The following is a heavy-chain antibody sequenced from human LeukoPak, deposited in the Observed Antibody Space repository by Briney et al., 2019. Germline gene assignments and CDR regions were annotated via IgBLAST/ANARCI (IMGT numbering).Heavy chain of an antibody. J-gene: IGHJ6*03. Sequence: ASETLSLTCTVSGGSISSYYWSWIRQPPGKGLEWIGYIYYSGSTNYNPSLKSRVTISVDTSKNQFSLKLSSVTAADTAVYYCASTAPSARPDYYYIDVWGKGTTDTVSS. CDR2: IYYSGST. V-gene: IGHV4-59*01. CDR1: GGSISSYY. D-gene: IGHD6-6*01. CDR3: ASTAPSARPDYYYIDV.